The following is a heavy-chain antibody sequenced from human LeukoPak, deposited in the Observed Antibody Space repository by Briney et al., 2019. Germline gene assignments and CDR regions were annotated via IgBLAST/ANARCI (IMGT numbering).Heavy chain of an antibody. CDR3: ATDDYDSSVPI. J-gene: IGHJ3*02. CDR1: GSTFSYYN. D-gene: IGHD3-22*01. V-gene: IGHV3-48*04. Sequence: GGSLRLSCAASGSTFSYYNMNWVRQAPGKGLEWLSYISKSSDRMYYADSVKRRFTISRDNAKNSPYLQMNSLRAEDTAVYYCATDDYDSSVPIWGQGTVVTVSS. CDR2: ISKSSDRM.